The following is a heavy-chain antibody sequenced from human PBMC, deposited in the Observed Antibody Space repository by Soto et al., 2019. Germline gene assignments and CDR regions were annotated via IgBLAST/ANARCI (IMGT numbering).Heavy chain of an antibody. D-gene: IGHD3-10*01. CDR3: ARDAQLWFRELLMSGALDI. CDR2: IYYSGST. CDR1: GGSISSGGYY. J-gene: IGHJ3*02. V-gene: IGHV4-31*03. Sequence: TSETLSVTCTVSGGSISSGGYYWSWIRQHPGKGLEWIGYIYYSGSTYYNPSLKSRVTISVDTSKNQFSLKLSPVTAADTAVYYCARDAQLWFRELLMSGALDIWGQGTMVTV.